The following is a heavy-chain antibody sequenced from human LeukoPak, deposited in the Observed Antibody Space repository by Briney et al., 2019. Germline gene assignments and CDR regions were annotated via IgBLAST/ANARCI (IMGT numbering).Heavy chain of an antibody. CDR1: GFTFSSYE. Sequence: GGSLRLSCAASGFTFSSYEMNWVRQAPGKGLEWVSYISSSGSTIYYAYSVKGRFTISRDNAKNSLYLQMNSLRAEDTAVYYCARGFTVTTVDYWGQGTLVTVSS. CDR2: ISSSGSTI. CDR3: ARGFTVTTVDY. V-gene: IGHV3-48*03. D-gene: IGHD4-17*01. J-gene: IGHJ4*02.